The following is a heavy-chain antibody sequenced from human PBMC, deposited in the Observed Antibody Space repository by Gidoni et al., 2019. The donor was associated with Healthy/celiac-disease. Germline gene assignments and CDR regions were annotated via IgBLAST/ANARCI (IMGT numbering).Heavy chain of an antibody. CDR1: GLTFSSYA. CDR3: AKDLVRGLNIVAVVAATPFDY. V-gene: IGHV3-23*01. Sequence: EVQLLESGGGLVQPGGSLRLSCAASGLTFSSYAMSWVRQAPGKGLEWVSAISGSGGSTYYADSVKGRFTISRDNSKNTLYLQMISLRAEDTAVYYCAKDLVRGLNIVAVVAATPFDYWGQGTLVTVSS. D-gene: IGHD2-15*01. J-gene: IGHJ4*02. CDR2: ISGSGGST.